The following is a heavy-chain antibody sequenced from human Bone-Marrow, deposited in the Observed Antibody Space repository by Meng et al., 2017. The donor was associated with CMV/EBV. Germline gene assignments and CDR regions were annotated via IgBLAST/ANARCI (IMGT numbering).Heavy chain of an antibody. CDR2: IIPIFGTA. J-gene: IGHJ6*02. CDR1: GGTFSSYA. V-gene: IGHV1-69*05. CDR3: ARAAENYDFWSGYYYYYYGMDV. Sequence: SVKVSCKASGGTFSSYAISWVRQAPGQGLEWMGGIIPIFGTANYAQKFQGRVTITTDESTSTAYMELSSLRSEDTAVYYCARAAENYDFWSGYYYYYYGMDVWGQGTTVTVSS. D-gene: IGHD3-3*01.